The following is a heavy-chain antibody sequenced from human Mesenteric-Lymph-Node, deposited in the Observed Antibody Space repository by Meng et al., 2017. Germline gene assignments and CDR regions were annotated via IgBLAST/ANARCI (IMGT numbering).Heavy chain of an antibody. CDR1: GDSVSTNSAA. CDR2: TYYKSKWYN. V-gene: IGHV6-1*01. CDR3: ARDPAAFDF. J-gene: IGHJ4*02. Sequence: QVRFQQAGPGLVKPSQTLSLPCAISGDSVSTNSAAWNWIRQSPSGGLEWLGRTYYKSKWYNDYAESVKSRITINPDTSKNQFSLQLNSVTPEDTAVYYCARDPAAFDFWGQGILVTVSS. D-gene: IGHD6-25*01.